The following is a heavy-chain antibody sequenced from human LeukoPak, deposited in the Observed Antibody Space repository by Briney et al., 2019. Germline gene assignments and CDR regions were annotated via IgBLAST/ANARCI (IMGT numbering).Heavy chain of an antibody. Sequence: SGGSLRLSCAASGFTFRSYAMSWVRQAPGKGLEWVSAITGSGGDTFHADSVKGRFTISRDNSKNTLYLQMSSLRAEDTAVYYCAKGSSAQRPYHFDYWGQGTPVTVSS. J-gene: IGHJ4*02. CDR1: GFTFRSYA. D-gene: IGHD6-25*01. V-gene: IGHV3-23*01. CDR3: AKGSSAQRPYHFDY. CDR2: ITGSGGDT.